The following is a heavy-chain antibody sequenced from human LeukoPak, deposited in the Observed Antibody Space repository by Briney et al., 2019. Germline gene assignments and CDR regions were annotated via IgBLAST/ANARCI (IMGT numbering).Heavy chain of an antibody. CDR2: IHFGGNT. D-gene: IGHD4-23*01. Sequence: SETLSLTCTVSGDSIDSGNYYWGWSRQPPGQGLEWIGNIHFGGNTYYNPSPKSRPGLSLDTSTNRFSLTMTSATAADSAVYYCARHVPVIPTTKRYFYMDVWGKGTTVTVSS. CDR3: ARHVPVIPTTKRYFYMDV. V-gene: IGHV4-39*01. J-gene: IGHJ6*03. CDR1: GDSIDSGNYY.